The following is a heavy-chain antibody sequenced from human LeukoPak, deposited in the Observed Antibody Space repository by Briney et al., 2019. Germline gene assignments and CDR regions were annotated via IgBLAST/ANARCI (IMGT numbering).Heavy chain of an antibody. CDR3: ARDRSGVPAATVIYY. V-gene: IGHV3-48*02. Sequence: PGGSLRLSCAASGFTFSSYSMNWVRQAPGKGLEWVSYISSSSSTIYYADSVKGRFTISRDNAKNSLYLQMNSLRDEDTAVYYCARDRSGVPAATVIYYWGQGTLVTVSS. D-gene: IGHD2-2*01. J-gene: IGHJ4*02. CDR1: GFTFSSYS. CDR2: ISSSSSTI.